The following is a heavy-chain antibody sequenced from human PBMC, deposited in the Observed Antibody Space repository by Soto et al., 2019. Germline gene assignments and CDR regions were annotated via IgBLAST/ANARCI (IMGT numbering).Heavy chain of an antibody. V-gene: IGHV3-53*01. CDR2: IYSGDTT. D-gene: IGHD1-1*01. Sequence: EVQLVESGGGLIQPGGSLRLSCAASGFTVSNNYMSWVRQAPGKGLEWVSVIYSGDTTYYADSVKGRFTTSRDNSKNTLYLQMNSLRAEDTAVYYCARDLRNLYGMDVWGQGTTVTVSS. CDR3: ARDLRNLYGMDV. CDR1: GFTVSNNY. J-gene: IGHJ6*02.